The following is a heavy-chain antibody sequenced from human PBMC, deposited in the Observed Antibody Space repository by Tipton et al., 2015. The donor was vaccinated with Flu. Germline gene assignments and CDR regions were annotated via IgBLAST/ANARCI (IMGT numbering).Heavy chain of an antibody. V-gene: IGHV4-34*01. D-gene: IGHD5-18*01. CDR1: GGSFSGYY. J-gene: IGHJ4*02. CDR3: ARGIPRGYRKGYFDY. Sequence: TLSLTCAVYGGSFSGYYWSWIRQPPGKGLEWIGEINHSGSTNYNPSLKSRVIISVDTSKNQFSLKLSSVTAADTAVYYCARGIPRGYRKGYFDYWGQGTWSPSPQ. CDR2: INHSGST.